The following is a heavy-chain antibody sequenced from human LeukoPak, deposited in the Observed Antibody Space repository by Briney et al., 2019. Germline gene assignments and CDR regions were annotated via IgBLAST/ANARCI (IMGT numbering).Heavy chain of an antibody. CDR1: GFTVSSNY. Sequence: GGSLRLSCAASGFTVSSNYMNWVRQAPGQGLEWVSGIYSGGSTYYADSVKDRFTLSRDNSKNTVYFQMYSLIAQDTAVYYCARADRALDYWGPGTLVTVSS. CDR3: ARADRALDY. D-gene: IGHD2-15*01. CDR2: IYSGGST. J-gene: IGHJ4*02. V-gene: IGHV3-66*01.